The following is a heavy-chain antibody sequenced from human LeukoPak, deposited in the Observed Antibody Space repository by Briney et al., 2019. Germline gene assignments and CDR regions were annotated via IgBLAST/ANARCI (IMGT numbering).Heavy chain of an antibody. Sequence: SSETLSLTCTVSGGSISSYYWSWIRQPAGKGLEWIGRIYTSGSTNYNPSLKSRVTMSVDTSKNQFSLKLSSVTAADTALNYCARERGSSDGNAFDIWGQGTMVTVSS. V-gene: IGHV4-4*07. CDR1: GGSISSYY. CDR2: IYTSGST. J-gene: IGHJ3*02. CDR3: ARERGSSDGNAFDI. D-gene: IGHD6-13*01.